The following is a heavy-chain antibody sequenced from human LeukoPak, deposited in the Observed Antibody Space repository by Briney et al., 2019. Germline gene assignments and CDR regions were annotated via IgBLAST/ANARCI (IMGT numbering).Heavy chain of an antibody. CDR2: ITSTDI. CDR1: GFTFSSYS. V-gene: IGHV3-21*01. CDR3: ARDYVSGAFDY. Sequence: SGGSLRLSCAASGFTFSSYSMNWVRQAPGKGLEWVSCITSTDIYYADSVKGRFSISRDDAKNTLFLQMNSLRVDDTAVYYCARDYVSGAFDYWGQGALVTVSS. J-gene: IGHJ4*02. D-gene: IGHD3-16*01.